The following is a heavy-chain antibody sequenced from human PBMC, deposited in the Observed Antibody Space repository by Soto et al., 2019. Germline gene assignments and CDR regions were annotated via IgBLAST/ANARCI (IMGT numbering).Heavy chain of an antibody. Sequence: DSVNGSCNASGYTFTSYVISWVRQAPGQGLEWMGWISAYNGNTNYAQKLQGRVTMTTDTSTSTAYMGLRSLRSDDTAVYYCARDVGSGWYNAYDYWGQGTLVTVSS. V-gene: IGHV1-18*01. CDR2: ISAYNGNT. J-gene: IGHJ4*02. D-gene: IGHD6-19*01. CDR3: ARDVGSGWYNAYDY. CDR1: GYTFTSYV.